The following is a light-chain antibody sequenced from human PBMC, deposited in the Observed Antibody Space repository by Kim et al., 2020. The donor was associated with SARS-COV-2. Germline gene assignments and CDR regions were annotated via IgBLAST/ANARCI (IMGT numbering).Light chain of an antibody. CDR2: QDS. CDR1: KLGDKY. CDR3: QAWDSSTVV. Sequence: ELTQPPSVSVSPGQTASITCSGDKLGDKYACWYQQKPGQSPVLVIYQDSKRPSGIPERFSGSNSGNTATLTISGTQAMDEADYYCQAWDSSTVVFGGRTQLTVL. J-gene: IGLJ2*01. V-gene: IGLV3-1*01.